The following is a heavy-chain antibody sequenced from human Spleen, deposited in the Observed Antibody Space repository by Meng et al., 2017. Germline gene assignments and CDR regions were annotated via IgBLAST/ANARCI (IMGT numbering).Heavy chain of an antibody. V-gene: IGHV1-8*01. CDR3: TILSHCTGGTCYPYDY. CDR1: GYTFTSYD. Sequence: QVQLVQSGAEVKKPGAAVKASCKASGYTFTSYDINWVRQATGQGLEWMGWMNTNSGNTGYAQKFQGRVTMTRNTSISTAYMELSSLRSEDTAVYYCTILSHCTGGTCYPYDYWGQGTLVTVSS. D-gene: IGHD2-15*01. J-gene: IGHJ4*02. CDR2: MNTNSGNT.